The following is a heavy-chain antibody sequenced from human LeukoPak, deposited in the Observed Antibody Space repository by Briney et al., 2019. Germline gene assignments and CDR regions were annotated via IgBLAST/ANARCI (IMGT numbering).Heavy chain of an antibody. CDR3: ARLGYCSSTSCYPIDY. CDR1: GGSISSSSYY. J-gene: IGHJ4*02. V-gene: IGHV4-39*01. D-gene: IGHD2-2*03. CDR2: IYYSGST. Sequence: SETLSLTCTVSGGSISSSSYYWGWIRQPPGKGLEWIGSIYYSGSTYYHPSLKSRVTISVDTSKNQFSLKLSSVTAADTAVYYCARLGYCSSTSCYPIDYWGQGTLVTVSS.